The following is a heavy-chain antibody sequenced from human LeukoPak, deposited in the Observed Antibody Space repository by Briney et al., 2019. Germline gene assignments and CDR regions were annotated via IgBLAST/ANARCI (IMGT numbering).Heavy chain of an antibody. CDR2: MKQDGREK. CDR1: GFIFSNYW. CDR3: AREIAVAGFFDY. D-gene: IGHD6-19*01. J-gene: IGHJ4*02. V-gene: IGHV3-7*01. Sequence: GGSLRLSCVASGFIFSNYWMSWVRQVPGKGLEWVANMKQDGREKYLVDSVKGRFTISRDNAKNSLYLQMNSLRAEDTAVYYCAREIAVAGFFDYWGQGTLVTVSS.